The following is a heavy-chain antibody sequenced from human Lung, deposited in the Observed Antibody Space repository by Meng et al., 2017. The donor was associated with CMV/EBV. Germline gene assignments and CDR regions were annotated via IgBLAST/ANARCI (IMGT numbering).Heavy chain of an antibody. CDR1: GFTVSSNY. Sequence: ESLKISXAASGFTVSSNYVSWVRQAPGKGLEWVSVIYSGGSTYYADSVKGRFTISRDNSKNTLYLQMNSLRAEDTAVYYCARADCSSTSCYKSAFDIWGQGTMVTVSS. V-gene: IGHV3-53*01. CDR2: IYSGGST. D-gene: IGHD2-2*02. CDR3: ARADCSSTSCYKSAFDI. J-gene: IGHJ3*02.